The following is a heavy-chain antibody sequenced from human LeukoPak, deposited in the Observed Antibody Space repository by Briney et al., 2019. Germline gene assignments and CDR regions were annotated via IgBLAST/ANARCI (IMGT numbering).Heavy chain of an antibody. V-gene: IGHV3-23*01. CDR2: ISGSGGST. J-gene: IGHJ4*02. CDR3: ASRLPSVLRFLEWLIDY. CDR1: GFTFSSYA. Sequence: PGGSLRLSCAASGFTFSSYAMSWVRQAPGKGLEWVSAISGSGGSTYYADSVKGRFTISRDNSKNTLYLQTNSLRAEDTAVYYCASRLPSVLRFLEWLIDYWGQGTLVTVSS. D-gene: IGHD3-3*01.